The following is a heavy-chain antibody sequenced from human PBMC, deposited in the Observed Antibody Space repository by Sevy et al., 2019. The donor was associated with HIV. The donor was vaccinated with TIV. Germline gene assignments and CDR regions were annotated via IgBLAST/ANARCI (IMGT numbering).Heavy chain of an antibody. J-gene: IGHJ4*02. CDR3: TLCKGAQSIFDY. Sequence: GGSLRLSCTGSGFTFGDDAMSWVRQAPGKGLEWVAFLKHKAYGGTLDYAESVKGRFSISRDDSKSIAHLQMNDLKTEDTAIYYCTLCKGAQSIFDYWGQGALVTVSS. D-gene: IGHD1-26*01. CDR1: GFTFGDDA. CDR2: LKHKAYGGTL. V-gene: IGHV3-49*04.